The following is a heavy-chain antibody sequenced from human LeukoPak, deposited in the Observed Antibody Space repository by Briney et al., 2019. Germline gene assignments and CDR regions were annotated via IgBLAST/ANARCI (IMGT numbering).Heavy chain of an antibody. Sequence: SETLSLTCTVSGGSISSSSYYWGWIRQPPGKGLEWIGSIYYSGSTYYNPSLKSRVTISVDTSKNQFSLKLSSVTAADTAVYYCARRSPYDFWSGYYHGEIFDYWGQGTLVTVSS. V-gene: IGHV4-39*01. CDR2: IYYSGST. J-gene: IGHJ4*02. CDR1: GGSISSSSYY. D-gene: IGHD3-3*01. CDR3: ARRSPYDFWSGYYHGEIFDY.